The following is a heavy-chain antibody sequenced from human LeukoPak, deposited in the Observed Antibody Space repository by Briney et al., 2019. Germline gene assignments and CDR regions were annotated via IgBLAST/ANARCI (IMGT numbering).Heavy chain of an antibody. J-gene: IGHJ2*01. CDR3: ARAGNSRYFDL. D-gene: IGHD2/OR15-2a*01. CDR1: GYTFTSYD. CDR2: INPHNDES. V-gene: IGHV1-2*02. Sequence: ASVKVSCKASGYTFTSYDINWVRQAPGQGLEWMGWINPHNDESKYAQKFHDRVTMTNEKSISTASMELSRLKSDDTAVYFCARAGNSRYFDLWGRGTLVIVSS.